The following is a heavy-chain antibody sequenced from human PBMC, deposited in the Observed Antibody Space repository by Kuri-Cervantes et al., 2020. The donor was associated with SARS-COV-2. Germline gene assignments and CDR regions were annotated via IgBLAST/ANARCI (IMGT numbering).Heavy chain of an antibody. Sequence: GESLKISCAASGFTFSSYGMHWVRQAPGKGLEWVAFIRYDGSNKYYADSVKGRFTISRDNSKNTLYLQMNSLRAEDTAVYYCARYCSSVSCYSLRAILDYWGPGTLVTVSS. J-gene: IGHJ4*02. CDR2: IRYDGSNK. CDR1: GFTFSSYG. D-gene: IGHD2-2*02. CDR3: ARYCSSVSCYSLRAILDY. V-gene: IGHV3-30*02.